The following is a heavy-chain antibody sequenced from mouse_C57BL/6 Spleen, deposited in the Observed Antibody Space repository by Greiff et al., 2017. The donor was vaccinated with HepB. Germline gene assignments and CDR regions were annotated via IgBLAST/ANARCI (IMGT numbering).Heavy chain of an antibody. CDR3: ARDYVGWYFDV. D-gene: IGHD1-1*02. J-gene: IGHJ1*03. CDR1: GFNIKDYY. V-gene: IGHV14-2*01. CDR2: IDPEDGET. Sequence: VQLQQSGAELVKPGASVKLSCTASGFNIKDYYMHWVKQRTEQGLEWIGRIDPEDGETKYASKFQGKATITADTSSNTAYLQLSSLTSEDTAVYYGARDYVGWYFDVWGTGTTVTVSS.